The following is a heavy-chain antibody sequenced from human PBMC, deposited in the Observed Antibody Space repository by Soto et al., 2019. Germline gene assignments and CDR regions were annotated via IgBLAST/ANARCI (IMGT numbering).Heavy chain of an antibody. D-gene: IGHD6-13*01. CDR2: INHSGST. J-gene: IGHJ6*03. CDR3: ARGLGVQLAKKDYYYMDV. Sequence: LPETLSLTCAVYGGSFSGYYWSWIRQPPGKGLEWIGEINHSGSTNYNPSLKSRVTISVDTSKNQFSLKLSSVTAADTAVYYCARGLGVQLAKKDYYYMDVWGKGTTVTVSS. V-gene: IGHV4-34*01. CDR1: GGSFSGYY.